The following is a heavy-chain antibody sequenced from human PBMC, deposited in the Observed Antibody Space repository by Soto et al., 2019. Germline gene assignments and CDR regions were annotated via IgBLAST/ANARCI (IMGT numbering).Heavy chain of an antibody. J-gene: IGHJ4*02. Sequence: PGGSLRLSCAASGFTFSSYGMHWVRQAPGKGLEWVAVIWYDGSNKYYADSVKGRFTISRDNSKNTLYLQMNSLRAEDTAVYYCARAIRGYSGYDFLDYWGQGTLVTVSS. V-gene: IGHV3-33*01. CDR3: ARAIRGYSGYDFLDY. CDR2: IWYDGSNK. CDR1: GFTFSSYG. D-gene: IGHD5-12*01.